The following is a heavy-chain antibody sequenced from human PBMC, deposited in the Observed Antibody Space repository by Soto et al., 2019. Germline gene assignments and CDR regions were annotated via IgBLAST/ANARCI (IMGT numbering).Heavy chain of an antibody. CDR3: ARYDSSGYYWPYYYYGMDL. J-gene: IGHJ6*02. CDR2: ISSSGSYI. CDR1: GFTFSTYS. D-gene: IGHD3-22*01. V-gene: IGHV3-21*01. Sequence: GGSLRLSCAASGFTFSTYSMNWVRQAPGKGLEWVSSISSSGSYIYYADSVKGRFTISRDNAKNSQYLQMNSLRAEDTAVYYCARYDSSGYYWPYYYYGMDLWGQGTTVTVSS.